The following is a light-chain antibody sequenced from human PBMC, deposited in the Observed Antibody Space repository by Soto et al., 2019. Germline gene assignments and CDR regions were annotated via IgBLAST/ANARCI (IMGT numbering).Light chain of an antibody. CDR3: LQDYNYPLT. CDR2: AAS. J-gene: IGKJ4*01. V-gene: IGKV1-6*01. Sequence: AIQMTQSPSSLSASVGDRVAITCRASQGIRNDLFWYQQKPGKAPKLLIYAASGLQTGVPSRFSGSGSGTDFTLTISSLQPEDFATYYCLQDYNYPLTFGGGTKVDIK. CDR1: QGIRND.